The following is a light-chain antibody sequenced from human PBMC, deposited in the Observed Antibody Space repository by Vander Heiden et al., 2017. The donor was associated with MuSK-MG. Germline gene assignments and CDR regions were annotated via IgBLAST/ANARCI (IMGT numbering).Light chain of an antibody. J-gene: IGKJ3*01. CDR3: QQYDNLPT. CDR2: DAS. CDR1: QDISNY. V-gene: IGKV1-33*01. Sequence: DIQMTQSPSSLSASVGDRVTITCQASQDISNYLNWYQQKPGKAPKLLIYDASNLETGVPSRFSGSGSGTDFTFTISSLQPEDIATYYWQQYDNLPTFGHGTKVDIK.